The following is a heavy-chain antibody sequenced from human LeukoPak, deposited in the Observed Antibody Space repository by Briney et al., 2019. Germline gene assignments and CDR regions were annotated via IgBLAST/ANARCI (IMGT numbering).Heavy chain of an antibody. CDR1: GYTFTSYD. V-gene: IGHV1-8*03. CDR2: MNPNSGNT. J-gene: IGHJ4*02. D-gene: IGHD6-13*01. CDR3: ARVVSSSWYGAYYFDY. Sequence: ASVKVSCKASGYTFTSYDINWVRQATGQGLEWMGWMNPNSGNTGYAQKFQGRVTITRNTSISTAYMELSSLRSEDTAVYYCARVVSSSWYGAYYFDYWGQGTLVTVSS.